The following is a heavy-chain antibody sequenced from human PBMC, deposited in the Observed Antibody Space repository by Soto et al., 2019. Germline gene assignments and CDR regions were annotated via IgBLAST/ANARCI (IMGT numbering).Heavy chain of an antibody. Sequence: QVQLVQSGAEVKKPGSSVKVSCKASGGTFSSYTISWVRQAPGQGLEWMGRIIPILGIANYAQKFQGRVTITADKSTSTAYKELSSLRSEDTAVYYCASGYCSSTSCSQWFDPWGQGTLVTVSS. CDR1: GGTFSSYT. J-gene: IGHJ5*02. V-gene: IGHV1-69*02. CDR3: ASGYCSSTSCSQWFDP. D-gene: IGHD2-2*03. CDR2: IIPILGIA.